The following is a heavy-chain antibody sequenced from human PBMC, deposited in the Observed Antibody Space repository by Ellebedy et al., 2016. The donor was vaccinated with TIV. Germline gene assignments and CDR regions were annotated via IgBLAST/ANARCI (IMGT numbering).Heavy chain of an antibody. CDR3: SREYVVAAIYYGLAI. CDR1: GGSISSSSYY. D-gene: IGHD2-15*01. J-gene: IGHJ6*02. V-gene: IGHV4-61*05. CDR2: IYYSGST. Sequence: SETLSLTCTVSGGSISSSSYYWCWIRQPTGKGLEWIGYIYYSGSTNYNPSLKSRVTISVDTSKNQFSLKLSSVTAADTAVYYCSREYVVAAIYYGLAIWGRGTTVTVSS.